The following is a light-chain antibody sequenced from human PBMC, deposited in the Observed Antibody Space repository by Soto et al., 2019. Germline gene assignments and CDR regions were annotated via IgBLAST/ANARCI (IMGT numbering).Light chain of an antibody. CDR3: QQYTVWPFT. CDR1: QSIATT. Sequence: EIVLTQSPDNLSVSPGERATLSCRASQSIATTLAWYQHKPGQAPRVLIYGASTRATDVPPRFSGSGSGTDFTLTISSLQSEDFAVYYCQQYTVWPFTFGGGTKVEIK. CDR2: GAS. J-gene: IGKJ4*01. V-gene: IGKV3-15*01.